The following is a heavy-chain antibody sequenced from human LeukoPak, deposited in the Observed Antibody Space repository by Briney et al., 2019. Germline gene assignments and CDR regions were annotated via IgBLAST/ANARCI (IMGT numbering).Heavy chain of an antibody. Sequence: SETLSLTCTVSGGSISSHYWNWIRQPPGKGLEWVGYMYYSGSTSYNPSLMSRVTMSVDTSKYQFSLKLSSVTAADTAVYYCARGHYIWGTYRQYFDYWGQGTLVTVSS. J-gene: IGHJ4*02. CDR2: MYYSGST. D-gene: IGHD3-16*02. CDR1: GGSISSHY. CDR3: ARGHYIWGTYRQYFDY. V-gene: IGHV4-59*11.